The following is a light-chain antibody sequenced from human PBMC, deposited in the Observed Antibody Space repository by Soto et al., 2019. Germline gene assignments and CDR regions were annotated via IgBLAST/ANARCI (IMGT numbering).Light chain of an antibody. J-gene: IGKJ2*01. Sequence: EIVMTQSPATLSVPPGERATLSCRASQSVSSNLAWYQQKPGQAPRLLIYGASTRATGIPARFSGSGSGTEFTLTISSLQSEDFAVYYCQQYNNWPPYTVGQGTKVDIK. CDR3: QQYNNWPPYT. CDR1: QSVSSN. CDR2: GAS. V-gene: IGKV3-15*01.